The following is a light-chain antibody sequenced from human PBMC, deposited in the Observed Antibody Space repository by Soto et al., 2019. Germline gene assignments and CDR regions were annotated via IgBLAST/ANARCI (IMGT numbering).Light chain of an antibody. J-gene: IGKJ1*01. V-gene: IGKV1-5*03. CDR1: QSISSW. CDR3: QQYNNYPWT. CDR2: KAS. Sequence: DIQMTQSPSTLSASVGDRVTITCRASQSISSWLAWYQQKPGKAPKLLIYKASSLESGVPSRFSGSGSGTDFTPTISSLQPDDFATYYYQQYNNYPWTFGQGTKVEIK.